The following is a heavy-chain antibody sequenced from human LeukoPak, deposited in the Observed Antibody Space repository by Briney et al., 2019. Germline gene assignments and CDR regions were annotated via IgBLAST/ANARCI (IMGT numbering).Heavy chain of an antibody. CDR3: ASTKKGHCCYVGF. D-gene: IGHD2-21*01. V-gene: IGHV3-66*01. Sequence: GGSLRLSCAASGFTVSSYYMSWVRQAPGKGLEWVSIIYSDGSKHYADSVQGRFTITRDNSNNTLYLQMNSLRAEDTAVYYCASTKKGHCCYVGFWGQGSLVTVSS. J-gene: IGHJ4*02. CDR1: GFTVSSYY. CDR2: IYSDGSK.